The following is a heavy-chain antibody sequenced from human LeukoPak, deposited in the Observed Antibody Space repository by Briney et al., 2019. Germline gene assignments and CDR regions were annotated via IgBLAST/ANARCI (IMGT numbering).Heavy chain of an antibody. Sequence: EASVKVSCKASGYTFISFGISWVRQAPGQGLEWMGWISGYNGDTNYAQKVQGRVTMTRDTSTTTAYMEVRSLRSDDTAVYYCARVGVGPTTFDYWGRGTLVTVSS. J-gene: IGHJ4*02. V-gene: IGHV1-18*01. CDR1: GYTFISFG. CDR2: ISGYNGDT. D-gene: IGHD1-26*01. CDR3: ARVGVGPTTFDY.